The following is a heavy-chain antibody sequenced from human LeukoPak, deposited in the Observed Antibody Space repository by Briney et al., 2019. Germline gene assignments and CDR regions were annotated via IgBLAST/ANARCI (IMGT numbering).Heavy chain of an antibody. CDR3: ARAISNFYDCSGYQDNYYYMDV. Sequence: ASVKVSCKXSGYTFTGYYMHWVRQTPGQGLEWMGRINPNSGGTNYSQKFQGRVTMTRDTSISTAYMELSRLRSDDTAVYYCARAISNFYDCSGYQDNYYYMDVWGKGTTVTVSS. V-gene: IGHV1-2*06. CDR1: GYTFTGYY. D-gene: IGHD3-22*01. J-gene: IGHJ6*03. CDR2: INPNSGGT.